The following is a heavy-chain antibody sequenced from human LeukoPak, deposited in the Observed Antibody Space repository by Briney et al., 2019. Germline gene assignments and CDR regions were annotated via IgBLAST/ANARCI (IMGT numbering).Heavy chain of an antibody. CDR1: GASINSGDYY. CDR2: IYYSGSS. V-gene: IGHV4-30-4*01. J-gene: IGHJ5*02. Sequence: SQTLSLTCTVSGASINSGDYYWTWIRQPPGKGLEWIGYIYYSGSSYYNPSLQSRVTISVDTSKNQFSLKLISVTAADTAVYYCARHAGRGRNWFDPWGQGTLVTVSS. CDR3: ARHAGRGRNWFDP.